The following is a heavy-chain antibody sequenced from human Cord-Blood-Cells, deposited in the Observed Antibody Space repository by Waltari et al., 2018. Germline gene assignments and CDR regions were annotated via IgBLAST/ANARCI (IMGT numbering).Heavy chain of an antibody. J-gene: IGHJ6*02. D-gene: IGHD6-13*01. CDR3: ARRGLYSSPPRYYYYGMDV. V-gene: IGHV5-51*01. Sequence: EVQLVQSGAEVKKPGESLKISCKGSGYSFTSYWIGWVRQMPGKGLEWMGSVYAGDSDPRYSPSFQGQVTSSADKSISTAYLQWSSLKASDTAMYYCARRGLYSSPPRYYYYGMDVWGQGTTVTVSS. CDR2: VYAGDSDP. CDR1: GYSFTSYW.